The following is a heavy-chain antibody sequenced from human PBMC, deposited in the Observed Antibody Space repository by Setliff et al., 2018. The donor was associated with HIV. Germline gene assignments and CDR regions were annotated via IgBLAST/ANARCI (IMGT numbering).Heavy chain of an antibody. J-gene: IGHJ3*02. CDR3: ARGKTPPYGIVVEDDAFDI. D-gene: IGHD3-22*01. V-gene: IGHV4-61*02. Sequence: SETLSLTCTVSGVSISSGSYYWSWIRQSAGKGLEWIGRIYSSGSTNYNPSLKSRITMSVDMSKNQISLKLRSVTAADTAVYYCARGKTPPYGIVVEDDAFDIWGQGTMVTVSS. CDR2: IYSSGST. CDR1: GVSISSGSYY.